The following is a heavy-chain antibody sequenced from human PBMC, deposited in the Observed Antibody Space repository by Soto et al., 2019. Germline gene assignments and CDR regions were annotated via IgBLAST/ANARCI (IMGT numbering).Heavy chain of an antibody. CDR1: GFTFSSYA. V-gene: IGHV3-23*01. J-gene: IGHJ4*02. CDR2: ISGSGGST. Sequence: EVQLLESGGGLVQPGGSLRLSCAASGFTFSSYAMSGVRQAPWKGLEWVSAISGSGGSTYYADSVKGRFTITRDNSKNKLYLQMNSRRAEDTAVYYCAKVLHSCRWYYFDYWGQGTLVTVSS. CDR3: AKVLHSCRWYYFDY. D-gene: IGHD6-13*01.